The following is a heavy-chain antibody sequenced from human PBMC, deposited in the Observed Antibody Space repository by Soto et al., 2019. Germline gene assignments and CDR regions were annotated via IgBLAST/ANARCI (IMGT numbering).Heavy chain of an antibody. CDR2: IDPSDSYT. V-gene: IGHV5-10-1*01. Sequence: GESLKISCKGSGYSFTSYWISWVRQMPGKGLEWMGRIDPSDSYTNYSPSFQGHVTISADKSISTAYLQWSSLKASDTAMYYWARHGDYVLNYYYYYGMDVWGQGTTVTV. CDR1: GYSFTSYW. J-gene: IGHJ6*02. D-gene: IGHD4-17*01. CDR3: ARHGDYVLNYYYYYGMDV.